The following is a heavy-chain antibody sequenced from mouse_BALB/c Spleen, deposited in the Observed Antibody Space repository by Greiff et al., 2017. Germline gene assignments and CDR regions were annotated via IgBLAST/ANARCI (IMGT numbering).Heavy chain of an antibody. CDR3: ARGDSFDY. V-gene: IGHV5-17*02. Sequence: EVQVVESGGGLVQPGGSRKLSCAASGFTFSSFGMHWVRQAPEKGLEWVAYISSGSSTIYYADTVKGRFTISRDNPKNTLFLQMTSLRSEDTAMYYCARGDSFDYWGQGTTLTVSS. CDR2: ISSGSSTI. CDR1: GFTFSSFG. J-gene: IGHJ2*01.